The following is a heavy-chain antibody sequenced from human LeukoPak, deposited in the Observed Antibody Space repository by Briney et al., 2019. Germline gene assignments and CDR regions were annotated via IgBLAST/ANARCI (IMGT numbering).Heavy chain of an antibody. J-gene: IGHJ4*02. V-gene: IGHV3-21*01. CDR1: GFTFSDYS. CDR2: ISSNSAHI. Sequence: GGSLRLSCAASGFTFSDYSMNWVRQAPGRGLEWVSSISSNSAHILYADSVKGRFTISRDNAKNSLYLQMSSLSAEDTALYYCARFETVAVAAEDYWGQGTLVTVSS. D-gene: IGHD6-19*01. CDR3: ARFETVAVAAEDY.